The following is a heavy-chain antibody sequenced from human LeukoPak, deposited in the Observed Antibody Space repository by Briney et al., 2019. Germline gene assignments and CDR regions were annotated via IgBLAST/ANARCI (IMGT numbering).Heavy chain of an antibody. D-gene: IGHD4-17*01. Sequence: GGSLRLSCAASGFTFSDYYMSWIRQAPGKGLEWVSYISSSGSTIHYADSVKGRFTISRDNAKNSLYLQTNSLRAEDTAVYYCARYEYGDSYFDYWGQGTLATVSS. CDR2: ISSSGSTI. J-gene: IGHJ4*02. V-gene: IGHV3-11*01. CDR1: GFTFSDYY. CDR3: ARYEYGDSYFDY.